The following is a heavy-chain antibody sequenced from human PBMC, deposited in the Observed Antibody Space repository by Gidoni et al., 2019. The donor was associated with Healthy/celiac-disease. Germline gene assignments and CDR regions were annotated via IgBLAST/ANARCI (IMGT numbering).Heavy chain of an antibody. CDR1: GFPFSSSW. D-gene: IGHD3-22*01. V-gene: IGHV3-7*01. CDR2: IKQDGSEK. J-gene: IGHJ4*02. CDR3: ARAVTYYYDSSGYSDY. Sequence: EVQLVESGGGLVQPGGSLRLSCAASGFPFSSSWMSWVRQAPGKGLEWVANIKQDGSEKYYVDSVKGRFTISRDNAKNSLYLQMNSLRAEDTAVYYCARAVTYYYDSSGYSDYWGQGTLVTVSS.